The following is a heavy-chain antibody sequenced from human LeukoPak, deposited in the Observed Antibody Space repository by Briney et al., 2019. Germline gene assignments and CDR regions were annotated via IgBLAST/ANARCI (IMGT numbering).Heavy chain of an antibody. CDR3: ARDSRPFGNGLYNWFDP. D-gene: IGHD2/OR15-2a*01. V-gene: IGHV1-18*01. Sequence: GASVKVSCKASGYTFTSYGISWVRQAPGQGLEWMGWISAYNGNTNYAQKLQGRVTMTTDTSTSTAYMELRSPRSDDTAVYYCARDSRPFGNGLYNWFDPWGQGTLVTVSS. J-gene: IGHJ5*02. CDR2: ISAYNGNT. CDR1: GYTFTSYG.